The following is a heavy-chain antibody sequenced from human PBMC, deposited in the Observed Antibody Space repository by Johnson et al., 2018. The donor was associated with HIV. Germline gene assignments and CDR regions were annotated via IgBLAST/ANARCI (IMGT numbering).Heavy chain of an antibody. Sequence: QMLLVESGGGVVQPGRSLRLSCVASGFTFSSYAMHWVRQAPGKGLEWGTVISYDGNNKYYADSVKGRFTISRDNSKNTLYLQMNSLRAEDTAVYYCARDWTSSLLPSMASYAFDIWGQGTMVTVSS. CDR1: GFTFSSYA. CDR3: ARDWTSSLLPSMASYAFDI. J-gene: IGHJ3*02. V-gene: IGHV3-30-3*01. D-gene: IGHD2/OR15-2a*01. CDR2: ISYDGNNK.